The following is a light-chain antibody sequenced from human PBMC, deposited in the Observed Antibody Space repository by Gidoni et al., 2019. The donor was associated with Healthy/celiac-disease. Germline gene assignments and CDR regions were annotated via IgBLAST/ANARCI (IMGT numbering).Light chain of an antibody. J-gene: IGKJ4*01. CDR1: QDISNY. Sequence: DIQMTQYPSALSASVGDRVTITCQASQDISNYLKWYQQKPGKAPQLLIYDASNLETGVPSRFSGSGSGTDFTFTISSLQPEDIATYYCQQYDNLPLTFGGGTKVEIK. CDR2: DAS. V-gene: IGKV1-33*01. CDR3: QQYDNLPLT.